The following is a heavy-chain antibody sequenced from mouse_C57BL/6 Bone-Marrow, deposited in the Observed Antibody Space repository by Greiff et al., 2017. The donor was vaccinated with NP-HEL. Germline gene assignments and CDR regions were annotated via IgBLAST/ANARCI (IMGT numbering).Heavy chain of an antibody. Sequence: QVQLQQSGAELMKPGASVKLSCKATGYTFPGYWIAWVKQRPGHGLEWIGEILPGSGSTNYTEQFTGKATFTADTSSNTAYMQVSSLTTEDSAIYDGARALYYGSSHYYAMDYWGQGTSVTVSS. CDR1: GYTFPGYW. CDR3: ARALYYGSSHYYAMDY. D-gene: IGHD1-1*01. V-gene: IGHV1-9*01. J-gene: IGHJ4*01. CDR2: ILPGSGST.